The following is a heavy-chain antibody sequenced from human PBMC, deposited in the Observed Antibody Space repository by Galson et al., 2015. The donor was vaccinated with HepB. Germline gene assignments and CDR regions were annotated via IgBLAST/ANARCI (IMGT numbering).Heavy chain of an antibody. J-gene: IGHJ6*02. CDR2: ISYDGSNK. Sequence: SLRLSCAASGFTFSSYAMHWVRQAPGKGLEWVAVISYDGSNKYYADSVKGRFTISRDNSKSTLYLQMNSLRAEDTAVYYCARDLGSAAGTYYYYGMDVWGQGTTVTVSS. CDR1: GFTFSSYA. CDR3: ARDLGSAAGTYYYYGMDV. V-gene: IGHV3-30-3*01. D-gene: IGHD6-13*01.